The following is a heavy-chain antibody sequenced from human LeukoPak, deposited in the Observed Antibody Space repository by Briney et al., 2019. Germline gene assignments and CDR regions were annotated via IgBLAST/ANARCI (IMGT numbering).Heavy chain of an antibody. CDR3: ARVIDYGDAY. CDR1: GGSISSGSYY. J-gene: IGHJ4*02. CDR2: IYYSGST. D-gene: IGHD4-17*01. Sequence: SETLSLTCTVSGGSISSGSYYWSWIRQPPGKGLEWIGSIYYSGSTYYNPSLKSRVTISVDTSKNQFSLKLSSVTAADTAVYYCARVIDYGDAYWGQGTLVTVSS. V-gene: IGHV4-39*01.